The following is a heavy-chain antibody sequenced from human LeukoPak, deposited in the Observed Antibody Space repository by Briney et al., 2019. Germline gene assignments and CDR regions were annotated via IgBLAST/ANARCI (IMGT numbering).Heavy chain of an antibody. CDR1: GYTFTSHG. CDR3: ARDHYYGSGSYYNLLPEWFDP. V-gene: IGHV1-18*01. D-gene: IGHD3-10*01. J-gene: IGHJ5*02. CDR2: ISTYNGNT. Sequence: ASVKVSCKASGYTFTSHGISWVRQAPGQGLEWMGWISTYNGNTNYAQKLQGRVSMTTDTSTSTAYMDLRSLRSDDTAVYYCARDHYYGSGSYYNLLPEWFDPRGQGTLVTVSS.